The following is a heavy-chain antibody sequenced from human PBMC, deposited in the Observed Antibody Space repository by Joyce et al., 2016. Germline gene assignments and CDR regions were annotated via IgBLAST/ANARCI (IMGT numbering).Heavy chain of an antibody. CDR2: ISGSGATT. Sequence: EVQLLESGGGLVQPGGSLRLSCAASGLPFSIFAMTWVRRIPVRCLEWVSSISGSGATTYYADSVKGRFIFSRDNSKNMLYLQMHSLRAEDTAVYYCAKRGLTSLSGYSYYYMDVWGKGTTVTVSS. CDR1: GLPFSIFA. V-gene: IGHV3-23*01. D-gene: IGHD3-10*01. CDR3: AKRGLTSLSGYSYYYMDV. J-gene: IGHJ6*03.